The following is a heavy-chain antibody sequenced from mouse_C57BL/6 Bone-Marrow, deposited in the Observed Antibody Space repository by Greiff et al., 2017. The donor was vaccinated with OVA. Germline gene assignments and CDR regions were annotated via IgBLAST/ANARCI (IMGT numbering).Heavy chain of an antibody. Sequence: VMLVESGAELVQPGASVKISCKASGYAFSNYWMNWVKQRPGKGLEWIGQIYPGDGDINYNGKCKGKATLTADKSASTAYMQCSSLTSEDSAVYFCARGAYWGQGTTLTVSS. CDR2: IYPGDGDI. CDR1: GYAFSNYW. J-gene: IGHJ2*01. V-gene: IGHV1-80*01. CDR3: ARGAY.